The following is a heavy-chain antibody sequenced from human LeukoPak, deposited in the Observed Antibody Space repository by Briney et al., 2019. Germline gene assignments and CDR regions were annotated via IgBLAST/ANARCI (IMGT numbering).Heavy chain of an antibody. V-gene: IGHV3-30*18. D-gene: IGHD2-2*01. Sequence: GGSLRLSCAASGFTFSSYGMHWDRQAPGKGLEWVAVISYDGSNKYYADSVKGRFTISRDNSKNTLYLQMNSLRAEDTAVYYCAKDHCSSTSCYSAYWGQGTLVTVSS. J-gene: IGHJ4*02. CDR1: GFTFSSYG. CDR3: AKDHCSSTSCYSAY. CDR2: ISYDGSNK.